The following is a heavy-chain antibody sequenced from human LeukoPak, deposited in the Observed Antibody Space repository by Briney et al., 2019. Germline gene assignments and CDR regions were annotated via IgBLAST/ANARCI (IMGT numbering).Heavy chain of an antibody. CDR2: ISSSSSYI. D-gene: IGHD2-15*01. J-gene: IGHJ4*02. CDR3: ARDLAGAGGDY. V-gene: IGHV3-21*01. CDR1: GFTFSSYS. Sequence: GGSLRLSCAASGFTFSSYSMNWVRQAPGKGLEWISSISSSSSYIYYADSVKGRFTISRDNAKNSLYLQMNSLRAEDTAVYYCARDLAGAGGDYWGQGTLVTVSS.